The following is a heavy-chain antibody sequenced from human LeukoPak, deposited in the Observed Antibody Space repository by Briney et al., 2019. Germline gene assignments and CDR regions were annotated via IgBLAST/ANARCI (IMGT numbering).Heavy chain of an antibody. CDR3: AKLNHYFACYSNGFDP. D-gene: IGHD2-21*01. CDR2: IYYSGST. CDR1: GGSISSYY. Sequence: SETLSLTCTVSGGSISSYYWSWIRQPPGKGLEWIGYIYYSGSTNYNPSLKSRVTISVDTSKNQFSLKLSSVTAADTAVYYCAKLNHYFACYSNGFDPWGQGTLVTVSS. V-gene: IGHV4-59*08. J-gene: IGHJ5*02.